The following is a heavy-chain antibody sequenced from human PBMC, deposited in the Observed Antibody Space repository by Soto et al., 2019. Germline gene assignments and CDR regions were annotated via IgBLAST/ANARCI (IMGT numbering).Heavy chain of an antibody. D-gene: IGHD3-9*01. CDR2: INHSGST. V-gene: IGHV4-34*01. CDR1: GGSFSGYY. CDR3: ARQSRYFVWLPVYYMDV. Sequence: PSETLSLTCAVYGGSFSGYYWSWIRQPPGKGLEWIGEINHSGSTNYNPSLKSRVTISVDTSKNQFSLKLSSVTAADTAVYYCARQSRYFVWLPVYYMDVWGKGTTVTVSS. J-gene: IGHJ6*03.